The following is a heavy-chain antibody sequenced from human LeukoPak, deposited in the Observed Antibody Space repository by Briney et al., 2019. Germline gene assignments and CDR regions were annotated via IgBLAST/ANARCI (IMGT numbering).Heavy chain of an antibody. CDR3: ARERAYYFDY. Sequence: GGSLRLSCAASGFTFSSYEMNWVRQAPGKGLEWVSYISSSGSTIYYADSVKGRFTISRDNAKNSLYLQMNSLRAEDTAVYYCARERAYYFDYWGQGTLATVSS. J-gene: IGHJ4*02. CDR2: ISSSGSTI. V-gene: IGHV3-48*03. CDR1: GFTFSSYE.